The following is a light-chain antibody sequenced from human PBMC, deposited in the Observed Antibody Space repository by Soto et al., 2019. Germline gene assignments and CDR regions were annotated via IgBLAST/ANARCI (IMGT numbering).Light chain of an antibody. Sequence: DIQMTQSPSSLSASVGDRVTITCRASQSISIYLNWYQQKPGKAPKLLIYSASSLQSGVPSRFSGSGSGTDFTLTISSLQPEDFATYFCQQGCSTPLTFGGGTKVEIK. CDR2: SAS. CDR3: QQGCSTPLT. J-gene: IGKJ4*01. CDR1: QSISIY. V-gene: IGKV1-39*01.